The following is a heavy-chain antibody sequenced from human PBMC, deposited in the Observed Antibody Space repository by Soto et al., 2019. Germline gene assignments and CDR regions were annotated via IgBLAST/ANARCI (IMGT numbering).Heavy chain of an antibody. J-gene: IGHJ5*02. V-gene: IGHV1-3*01. CDR2: INAGNGNT. CDR1: GYPFTSYA. CDR3: ARAARVTNLVYWFDP. Sequence: GASVKVFYKASGYPFTSYAMHLVRQAPGQRLEWMGWINAGNGNTKYSQKFQGRVTITRDTSASTAYMELSSLRSEDTAVYYCARAARVTNLVYWFDPWGQGTLVTVSS. D-gene: IGHD4-4*01.